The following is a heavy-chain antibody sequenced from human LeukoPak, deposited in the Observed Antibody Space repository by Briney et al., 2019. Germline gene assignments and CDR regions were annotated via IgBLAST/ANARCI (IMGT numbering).Heavy chain of an antibody. CDR3: ARDPCGSINCPLRY. J-gene: IGHJ4*02. CDR1: GGSLSGSY. Sequence: PSETLSLTCAVFGGSLSGSYCNRIRQTPGKGLEWIGEINHSGRTNYYSSLKSRVTISVDTYKSQCSLKLISVTAADTSVYYCARDPCGSINCPLRYWGQGTLVTVSS. V-gene: IGHV4-34*01. D-gene: IGHD1-26*01. CDR2: INHSGRT.